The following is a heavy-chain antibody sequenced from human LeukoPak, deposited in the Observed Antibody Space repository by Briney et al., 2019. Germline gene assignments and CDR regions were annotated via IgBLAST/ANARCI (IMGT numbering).Heavy chain of an antibody. CDR1: GGSISSYY. J-gene: IGHJ3*02. D-gene: IGHD6-13*01. CDR2: IYYSGST. V-gene: IGHV4-59*12. Sequence: SETLSLTCTVSGGSISSYYWSWIRQPPGKGLEWIGYIYYSGSTNYNPSLKSRVTISVDTSKNQFSLKLSSVTAADTAVYYCARDGGIADHAFDIWGQGTMVTVSS. CDR3: ARDGGIADHAFDI.